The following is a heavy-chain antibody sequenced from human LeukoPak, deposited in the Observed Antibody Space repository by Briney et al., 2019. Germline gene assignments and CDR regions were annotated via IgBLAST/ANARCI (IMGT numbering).Heavy chain of an antibody. J-gene: IGHJ4*02. CDR1: GYTFTSYA. CDR3: ARARYGGNSGSESQEGGLFDY. D-gene: IGHD4-23*01. V-gene: IGHV7-4-1*02. CDR2: INTNTGNP. Sequence: GASVKVSCKASGYTFTSYAMNWVRQAPGQGLEWMGWINTNTGNPTYAQGFTGRFVFSLDTSVSTAYLQISSLKAEDTAVYYCARARYGGNSGSESQEGGLFDYWGQGTLVTVSS.